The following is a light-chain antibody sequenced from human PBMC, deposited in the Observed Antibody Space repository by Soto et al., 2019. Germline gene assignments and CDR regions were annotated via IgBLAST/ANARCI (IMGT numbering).Light chain of an antibody. V-gene: IGLV7-46*01. CDR2: QIN. CDR1: TGAVTTGHY. CDR3: LLSYNGARV. J-gene: IGLJ2*01. Sequence: QAVVTQEPSLTVSPGGTVTLTCGSSTGAVTTGHYPYWFQQKPGQAPRTLIYQINNKHSWTPARFSGSLLGGKAALTLSGAQPEDEAEYYCLLSYNGARVFGGGTKLTVL.